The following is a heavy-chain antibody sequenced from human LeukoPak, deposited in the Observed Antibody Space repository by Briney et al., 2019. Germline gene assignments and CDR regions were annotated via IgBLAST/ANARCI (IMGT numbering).Heavy chain of an antibody. Sequence: ASVKVSCKASGYTFTSYGISWVRQAPGQGLEWMGWINPNSGGTNYAQKLQGRVTMTTDTSTSTAYMELRSLRSDDTAVYYCARDGRWLLLHYYYGMDVWGQGTTVTVSS. CDR1: GYTFTSYG. CDR3: ARDGRWLLLHYYYGMDV. J-gene: IGHJ6*02. CDR2: INPNSGGT. D-gene: IGHD4-23*01. V-gene: IGHV1-18*01.